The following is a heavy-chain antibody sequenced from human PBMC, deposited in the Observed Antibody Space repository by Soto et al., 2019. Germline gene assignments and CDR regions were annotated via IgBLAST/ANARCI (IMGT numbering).Heavy chain of an antibody. CDR1: GGSISSSSPY. Sequence: QLQLQESGPGLVKPSETLSLTCGVSGGSISSSSPYWGWLRQPPGKGLQWIGNIYYTGITYFNPSLKRLVTISVDRSKKQFFLKLTSVTAADTAVYYWATGYGSSWYDYWGQGTLVTVAS. D-gene: IGHD6-13*01. CDR2: IYYTGIT. CDR3: ATGYGSSWYDY. J-gene: IGHJ4*02. V-gene: IGHV4-39*01.